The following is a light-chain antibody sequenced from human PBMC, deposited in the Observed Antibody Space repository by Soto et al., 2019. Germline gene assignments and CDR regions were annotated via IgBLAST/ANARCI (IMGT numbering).Light chain of an antibody. J-gene: IGKJ4*01. CDR3: QQYGRTSLT. Sequence: EIVRTQSPATPSVSPGERATLSCRASQSVSSNLAWYQQKPGQAPRLLIYGAFTRATGIPDRFSGSGSGADFTLTIKSLEPEDFAVYFCQQYGRTSLTVGGGTQVDIK. CDR1: QSVSSN. CDR2: GAF. V-gene: IGKV3-20*01.